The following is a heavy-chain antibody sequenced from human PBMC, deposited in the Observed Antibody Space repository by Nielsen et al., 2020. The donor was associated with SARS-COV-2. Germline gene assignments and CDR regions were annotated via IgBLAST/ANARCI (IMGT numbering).Heavy chain of an antibody. J-gene: IGHJ6*02. V-gene: IGHV4-31*03. D-gene: IGHD5-12*01. Sequence: SETLSLTCTVSGGSISSGGYYWSWIRHHPGKGLEWIGYIYFSGRTCYNPSLKSRVTISVDTSKNQFSLSLRSVTAADTAVYYCARESSGYDHYNYGMDVWGQRTTVTVSS. CDR3: ARESSGYDHYNYGMDV. CDR1: GGSISSGGYY. CDR2: IYFSGRT.